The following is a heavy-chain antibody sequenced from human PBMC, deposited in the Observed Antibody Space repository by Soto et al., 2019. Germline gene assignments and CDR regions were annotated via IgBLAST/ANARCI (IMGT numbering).Heavy chain of an antibody. CDR2: VNHNGRN. D-gene: IGHD6-19*01. CDR1: GGSFSGYF. Sequence: SETLSLTCAVYGGSFSGYFWNWIRQTPGKGLEWIGKVNHNGRNNYNPSLKSRVTISLDMSKNQIPLKLTPVTAADTAVSYCARGGSSDWQVAFDFWGQGTMVTV. J-gene: IGHJ3*01. CDR3: ARGGSSDWQVAFDF. V-gene: IGHV4-34*01.